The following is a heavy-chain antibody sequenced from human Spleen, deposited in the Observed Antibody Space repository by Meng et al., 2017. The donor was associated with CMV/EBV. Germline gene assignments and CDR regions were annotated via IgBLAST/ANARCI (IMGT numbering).Heavy chain of an antibody. CDR1: GYTFTNYW. CDR2: IYPGDSDT. J-gene: IGHJ4*03. Sequence: GESLKISCKASGYTFTNYWIGWVRQMPGKGLEWMGIIYPGDSDTRYRSSFQGQVTISVDTSISTAYLQWSSLRASDTAIYYCARPSALFASNDYWGQGTTVTVSS. D-gene: IGHD4-11*01. V-gene: IGHV5-51*01. CDR3: ARPSALFASNDY.